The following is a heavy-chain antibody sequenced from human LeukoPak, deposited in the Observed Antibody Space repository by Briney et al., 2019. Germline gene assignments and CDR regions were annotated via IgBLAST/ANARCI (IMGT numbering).Heavy chain of an antibody. CDR1: GFTFSSYS. J-gene: IGHJ4*02. D-gene: IGHD2-2*01. CDR2: ISSSSSTI. CDR3: ARGYCSSTSCFDY. Sequence: PGGSLRLSCAASGFTFSSYSMNWVRQAPGKGLEWVSYISSSSSTIYYADSVKGRFTISRDNAKNSLYLQMNSLRAEDTAVYYCARGYCSSTSCFDYWGRGTLVTVSS. V-gene: IGHV3-48*01.